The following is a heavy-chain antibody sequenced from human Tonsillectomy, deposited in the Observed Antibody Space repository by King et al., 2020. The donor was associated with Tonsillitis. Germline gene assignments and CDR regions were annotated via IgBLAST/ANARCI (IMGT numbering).Heavy chain of an antibody. Sequence: QLQESGPGLVKASETLSLTCTVSGGSISSSSYYWAWIHQPPGKGLEWIGTIYYSGSTYYNPSLKSRLTISVDTSKNQFSLKLSSVTAADTAVYYCARHVVTVTPPLDYWGQGTLVTVSS. CDR3: ARHVVTVTPPLDY. CDR2: IYYSGST. CDR1: GGSISSSSYY. J-gene: IGHJ4*02. V-gene: IGHV4-39*07. D-gene: IGHD4-17*01.